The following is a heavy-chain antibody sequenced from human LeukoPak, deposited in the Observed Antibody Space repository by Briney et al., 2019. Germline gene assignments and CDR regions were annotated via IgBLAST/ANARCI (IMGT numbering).Heavy chain of an antibody. J-gene: IGHJ4*02. Sequence: PSGSLRLSCAGSGFTCSSDAMGWVRQAPGNGLEWVSAISGSGGSTYYADSVKGRFTISRDNSKNSLYLQMSSLRAEDTALYYCVKDQHQWLVREGPDYWGQGTLVTVSS. CDR3: VKDQHQWLVREGPDY. V-gene: IGHV3-23*01. CDR2: ISGSGGST. CDR1: GFTCSSDA. D-gene: IGHD6-19*01.